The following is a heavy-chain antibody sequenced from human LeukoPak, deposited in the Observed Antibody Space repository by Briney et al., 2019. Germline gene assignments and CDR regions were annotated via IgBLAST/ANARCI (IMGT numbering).Heavy chain of an antibody. CDR1: GYTLTELS. CDR2: FDPEDGET. D-gene: IGHD6-13*01. V-gene: IGHV1-24*01. CDR3: ATEHIAAAAPTIDGDYQRRYFDY. Sequence: ASVTVSCKVSGYTLTELSMHWVRQAPGKGLEWMGGFDPEDGETIYAQKFQGRATMTEDTSTDTAYMELSSLRSEDTAVYYCATEHIAAAAPTIDGDYQRRYFDYWGQGTLVTVSS. J-gene: IGHJ4*02.